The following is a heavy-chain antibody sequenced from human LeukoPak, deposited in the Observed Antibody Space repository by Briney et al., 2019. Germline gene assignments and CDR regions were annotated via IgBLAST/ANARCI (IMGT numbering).Heavy chain of an antibody. J-gene: IGHJ6*03. CDR3: ARDRTDPQYYYYYYMGV. CDR2: IYYSGST. Sequence: SETLSLTCTVSGGSISSSSYYWGWIRQPPGKGLEWIGSIYYSGSTYYNPSLKSRVTISVDTSKNQFSLKLSSVTAADTAVYYCARDRTDPQYYYYYYMGVWGKGTTVTVSS. CDR1: GGSISSSSYY. V-gene: IGHV4-39*02. D-gene: IGHD1-1*01.